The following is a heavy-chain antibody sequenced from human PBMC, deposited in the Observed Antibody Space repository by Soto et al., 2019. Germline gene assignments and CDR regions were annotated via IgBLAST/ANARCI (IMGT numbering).Heavy chain of an antibody. D-gene: IGHD5-18*01. CDR3: ARGYSYTQPVFDY. CDR1: GFTVTKNY. Sequence: GGSLRLACPVSGFTVTKNYMTWVRQAPGKGLEWVSFIYSSGSTYYADSVKGRFTISRDNFKNTLYLQMNSLRAEDTAVYYCARGYSYTQPVFDYWGLGTLVTVSS. V-gene: IGHV3-53*01. CDR2: IYSSGST. J-gene: IGHJ4*02.